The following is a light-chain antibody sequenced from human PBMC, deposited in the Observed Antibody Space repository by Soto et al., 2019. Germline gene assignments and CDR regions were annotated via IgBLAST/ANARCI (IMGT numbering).Light chain of an antibody. V-gene: IGKV3-20*01. J-gene: IGKJ4*01. Sequence: EIVLTQSPGTLSLSPGERATLSCRASQSVSSSYLAWYQQKPGQAPRLLIYGASSRATGIPARFSGSGSGTDFTLTISRLEPEDFAVYYCQQYGSSGTFGGGTKVEIK. CDR3: QQYGSSGT. CDR1: QSVSSSY. CDR2: GAS.